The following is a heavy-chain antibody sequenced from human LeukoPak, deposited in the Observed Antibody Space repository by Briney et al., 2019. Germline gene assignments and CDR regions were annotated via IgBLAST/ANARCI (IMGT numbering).Heavy chain of an antibody. D-gene: IGHD6-19*01. J-gene: IGHJ4*02. CDR1: GFTFSSYA. Sequence: GGSLRLSCAASGFTFSSYAMSWVRQAPGKGLEWVSAISGSGGGTYYADSVKGRFTISRDNSKNTLYMQMNSLRAEDTAIYYCARGITVVAGHYYFDYWGQGTLVTVSS. V-gene: IGHV3-23*01. CDR3: ARGITVVAGHYYFDY. CDR2: ISGSGGGT.